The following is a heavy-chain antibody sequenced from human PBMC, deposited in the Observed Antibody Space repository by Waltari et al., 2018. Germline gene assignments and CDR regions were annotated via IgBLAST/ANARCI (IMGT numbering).Heavy chain of an antibody. V-gene: IGHV3-30-3*01. CDR2: VSHDGRTS. J-gene: IGHJ4*02. CDR1: GFSFCNYA. Sequence: QVQLVASGGGVVQPGTSLRLSCAATGFSFCNYAMHWVRQPAGKGMEWVTLVSHDGRTSHYAESVRCRFCLSRDNSRDTLYLQMNSLTTDDSAIYYCARGTGSGSFLVDHWGQGTLATVST. CDR3: ARGTGSGSFLVDH. D-gene: IGHD3-10*01.